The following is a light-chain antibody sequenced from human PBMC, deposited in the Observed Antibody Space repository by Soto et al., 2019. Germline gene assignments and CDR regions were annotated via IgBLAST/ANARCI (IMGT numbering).Light chain of an antibody. CDR1: QSVSSSY. Sequence: LSPGERATLSCRASQSVSSSYLAWYQQKPGQAPRLLIYGASSRATGIPDRFSGSGSGTDFTLTISRLEPEDFAVYYCQLYGSAPLTFGGGTQMDI. CDR2: GAS. CDR3: QLYGSAPLT. V-gene: IGKV3-20*01. J-gene: IGKJ4*01.